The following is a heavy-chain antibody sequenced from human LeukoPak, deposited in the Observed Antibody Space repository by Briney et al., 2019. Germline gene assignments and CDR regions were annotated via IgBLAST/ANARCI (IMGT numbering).Heavy chain of an antibody. V-gene: IGHV3-21*01. D-gene: IGHD6-6*01. J-gene: IGHJ6*03. CDR3: ARDPATSSCYSYYYMDV. CDR2: VSPSSTYV. CDR1: GFTFSTYA. Sequence: GGSLRLSCVASGFTFSTYAMNWVRQAPGKGLEWVSFVSPSSTYVYYADSVKGRFTISRDNAKNSLYLQMYSLRAEDTAVYYCARDPATSSCYSYYYMDVWGKGTTVTVSS.